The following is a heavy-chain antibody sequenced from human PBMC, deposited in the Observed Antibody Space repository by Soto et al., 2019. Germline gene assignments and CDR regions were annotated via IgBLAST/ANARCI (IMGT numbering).Heavy chain of an antibody. CDR2: IYYSGST. CDR1: GGSISSYY. Sequence: SETLSLTCTVSGGSISSYYWSWIRQPPGKGLEWIGYIYYSGSTNYNPSLKSRVTISVDTSKNQFSLKLSSVTAADTAVYYCASGGYSGYKGSDYWGQGTLVTVSS. D-gene: IGHD5-12*01. V-gene: IGHV4-59*08. J-gene: IGHJ4*02. CDR3: ASGGYSGYKGSDY.